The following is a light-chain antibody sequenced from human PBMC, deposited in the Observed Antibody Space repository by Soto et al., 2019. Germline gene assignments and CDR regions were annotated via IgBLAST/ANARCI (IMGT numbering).Light chain of an antibody. J-gene: IGLJ1*01. CDR1: SSNIGNNA. V-gene: IGLV1-36*01. CDR3: AAWDDSLNGHNYV. Sequence: QPVLTQPPSVSDAPRQRVTISCSGSSSNIGNNAVNWYQQLPGKAPKLLIYYDDLLPSGVSDRFSGSKSGTSASLAISGLQSEDEADYYCAAWDDSLNGHNYVFGTGTKVTVL. CDR2: YDD.